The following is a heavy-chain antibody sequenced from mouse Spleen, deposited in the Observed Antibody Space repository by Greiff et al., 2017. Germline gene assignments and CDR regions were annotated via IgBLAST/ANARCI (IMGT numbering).Heavy chain of an antibody. D-gene: IGHD1-1*02. J-gene: IGHJ2*01. CDR2: INPNNGGT. Sequence: EVQLQQSGPELVKPGASVKISCKASGYTFTDYYMNWVKQSHGKSLEWIGDINPNNGGTSYNQKFKGKATLTVDKSSSTAYMELRSLTSEDSAVYYCEVGRYFDYWGQGTTLTVSS. CDR1: GYTFTDYY. CDR3: EVGRYFDY. V-gene: IGHV1-26*01.